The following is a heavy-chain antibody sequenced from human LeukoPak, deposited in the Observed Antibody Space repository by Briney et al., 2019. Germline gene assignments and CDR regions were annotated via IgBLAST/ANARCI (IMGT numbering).Heavy chain of an antibody. CDR1: GYTFTSYY. V-gene: IGHV1-46*01. Sequence: ASVKVSCKASGYTFTSYYMHWVRQAPGQGLEWMGIINPSGGSTSYAQKFQGRVTMTRDTSTSTVYMELSSLRSGDTAVYYCARGSRTYYDILTGYYGVDYWGQGTLVTVSS. CDR3: ARGSRTYYDILTGYYGVDY. J-gene: IGHJ4*02. D-gene: IGHD3-9*01. CDR2: INPSGGST.